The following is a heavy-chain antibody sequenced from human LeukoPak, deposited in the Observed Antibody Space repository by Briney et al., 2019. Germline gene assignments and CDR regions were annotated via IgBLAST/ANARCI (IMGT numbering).Heavy chain of an antibody. D-gene: IGHD3-10*01. J-gene: IGHJ4*02. CDR1: GFTFSSYW. CDR3: AGDLISGSGSLGY. CDR2: INTNGRPT. V-gene: IGHV3-74*01. Sequence: PGGSLRLSCAASGFTFSSYWMHWVRQAPGKGLVWVARINTNGRPTQYTDSVKGRFTISRDNAKTTLYLQMNSLRDEDTAVYYCAGDLISGSGSLGYWGQGTLVTVSS.